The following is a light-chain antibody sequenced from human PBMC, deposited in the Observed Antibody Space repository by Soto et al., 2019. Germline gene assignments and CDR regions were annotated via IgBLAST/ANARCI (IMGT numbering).Light chain of an antibody. CDR1: QGVGST. Sequence: EIVMAQSPATLSVSAGERATLSCRASQGVGSTLAWYRQQPGQAPRLLIYDAYIRASGVPARFSGSGSGTEFTLTISGLQSENFAVYFCQHYKTWPLAFGGGTKVDI. CDR2: DAY. CDR3: QHYKTWPLA. V-gene: IGKV3-15*01. J-gene: IGKJ4*01.